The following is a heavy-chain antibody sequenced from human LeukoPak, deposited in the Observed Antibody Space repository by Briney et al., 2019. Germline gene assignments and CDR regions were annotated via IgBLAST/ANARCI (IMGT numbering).Heavy chain of an antibody. D-gene: IGHD3-22*01. Sequence: ASVKVSCKTSGYTFTGYYIHWVRQAPGQGLEWMGWINPISGGASYAQKFQGRVTMTRDTSISTAYMELSRLRSDDTAVYYCARDHSSYYYDSSGYYFDYWGQGTLVTVSS. V-gene: IGHV1-2*02. CDR1: GYTFTGYY. J-gene: IGHJ4*02. CDR2: INPISGGA. CDR3: ARDHSSYYYDSSGYYFDY.